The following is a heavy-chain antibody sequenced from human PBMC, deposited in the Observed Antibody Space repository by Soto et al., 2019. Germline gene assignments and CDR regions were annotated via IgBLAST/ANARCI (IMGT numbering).Heavy chain of an antibody. V-gene: IGHV3-74*01. J-gene: IGHJ4*02. CDR2: MNSDGSTT. CDR1: GFTFSSYA. Sequence: GGSLRLSCAASGFTFSSYAMSWVRQAPGKGLEWVSRMNSDGSTTNYADSVKGRFTVSRDNAKNTLFLQMNSLRAEDTAVYYCATDEVDYWGPGTLVTVSS. CDR3: ATDEVDY.